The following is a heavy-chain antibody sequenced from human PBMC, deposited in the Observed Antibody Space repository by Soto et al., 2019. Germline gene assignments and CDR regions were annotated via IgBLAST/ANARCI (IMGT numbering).Heavy chain of an antibody. Sequence: EVQLVESGGGLVQPGGSLRLSCAASGFTVSSNYMSWVRQAPGKGLEWVSVIYSGGSTYYADSVKGRFTISRDNSKNTLYLHMNSLRAEDMAVYYCARDLPTVVTGNWGDYWGQGTLVTVSS. D-gene: IGHD1-20*01. CDR2: IYSGGST. J-gene: IGHJ4*02. CDR1: GFTVSSNY. V-gene: IGHV3-66*01. CDR3: ARDLPTVVTGNWGDY.